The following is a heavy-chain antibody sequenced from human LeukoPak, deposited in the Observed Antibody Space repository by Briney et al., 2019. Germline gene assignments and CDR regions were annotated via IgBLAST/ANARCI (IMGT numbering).Heavy chain of an antibody. D-gene: IGHD1-1*01. V-gene: IGHV3-30*03. CDR1: GFTFSSYS. CDR3: ARDRGSPGHYYYYGMDV. CDR2: ISYDGSNK. J-gene: IGHJ6*02. Sequence: GGSLRLSCAASGFTFSSYSMNWVRQDAGKGLEWVAVISYDGSNKYYADSVKGRFTISRDNSKNTLYLQMNSLRAEDTAVYYCARDRGSPGHYYYYGMDVWGQGTTVTVSS.